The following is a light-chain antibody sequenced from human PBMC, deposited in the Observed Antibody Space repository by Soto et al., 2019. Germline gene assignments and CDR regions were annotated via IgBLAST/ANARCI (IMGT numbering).Light chain of an antibody. V-gene: IGKV1-5*01. CDR2: DAS. Sequence: DIQMTQSPSTLSASVGDRVTITCRASQSISSWLAWYQQKPGKAPKLLIYDASSLESGVPSRVSGSGSGTEFTLTIDSLQPDDFATYYCQHYKMYSPWTFGQGTKVDIK. CDR3: QHYKMYSPWT. J-gene: IGKJ1*01. CDR1: QSISSW.